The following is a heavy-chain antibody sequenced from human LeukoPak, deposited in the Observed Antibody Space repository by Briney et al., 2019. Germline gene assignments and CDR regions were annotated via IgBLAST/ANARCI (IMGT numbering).Heavy chain of an antibody. Sequence: PEASVKVSCKASGYTFISYGISWVRQAPGQGLEWMGWISAYNDNTNYTQKLQGRVTMTTDTSTSTAYMELRSLRSDDTAVYYCARWAYSSSSLYYYYYGMDVWGQGTTVTVSS. V-gene: IGHV1-18*01. CDR1: GYTFISYG. CDR3: ARWAYSSSSLYYYYYGMDV. J-gene: IGHJ6*02. CDR2: ISAYNDNT. D-gene: IGHD6-13*01.